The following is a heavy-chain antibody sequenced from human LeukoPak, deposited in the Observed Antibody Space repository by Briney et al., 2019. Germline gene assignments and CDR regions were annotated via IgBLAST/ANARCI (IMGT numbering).Heavy chain of an antibody. CDR1: GGSISSGSYY. CDR3: ARRDRTRYFDWLLPPPLDY. Sequence: PSQTLSLTCTVSGGSISSGSYYWSWIRQPAGKGLEWIGRIYTSGTTNYNPSLKSRVTISVDTSKNQFSLKLSSVTAADTAVYYCARRDRTRYFDWLLPPPLDYWGQGTLVTVSS. J-gene: IGHJ4*02. V-gene: IGHV4-61*02. D-gene: IGHD3-9*01. CDR2: IYTSGTT.